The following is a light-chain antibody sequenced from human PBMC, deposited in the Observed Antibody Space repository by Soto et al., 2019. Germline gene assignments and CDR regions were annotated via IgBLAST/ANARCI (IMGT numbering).Light chain of an antibody. J-gene: IGKJ5*01. V-gene: IGKV3-11*01. CDR2: YVS. CDR1: QSVTSY. Sequence: EVVLTQSPVTLSLSPGERATLSCRASQSVTSYLAWYQQKPGQAPRLLIYYVSNRASGIPARFSGSGSETDFTLTISSLEPEDFAVYYCQQRSDWPLTFGQGTRLEIK. CDR3: QQRSDWPLT.